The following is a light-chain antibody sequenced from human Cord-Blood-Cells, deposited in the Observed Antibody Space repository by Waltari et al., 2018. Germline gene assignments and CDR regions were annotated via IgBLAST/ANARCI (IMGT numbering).Light chain of an antibody. CDR1: LSISSY. V-gene: IGKV1-39*01. CDR3: QQSYSTPRT. J-gene: IGKJ3*01. Sequence: DIQMSQSASSLSASVGARVPITCRATLSISSYLNWYQPKPGKAPKLLIYCASSLKSGVPSRCSGSGSVTDFTLTTSSVQPEDFATYYCQQSYSTPRTFGPGTKVDIK. CDR2: CAS.